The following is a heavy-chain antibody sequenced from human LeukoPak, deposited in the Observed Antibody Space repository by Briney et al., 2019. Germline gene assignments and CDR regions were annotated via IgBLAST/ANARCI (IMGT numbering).Heavy chain of an antibody. CDR2: ISSSSSTI. CDR1: GFTFSSYS. D-gene: IGHD1-26*01. V-gene: IGHV3-48*01. J-gene: IGHJ3*02. Sequence: PGGSLRLSCAASGFTFSSYSMNWVRQAPGKGLEWVSYISSSSSTIYYADSVKGRFTISRDNAKNSLYLQMNSLRAEDTAVYYCARSSGSYQDDAFDIWGQGTMVTVSS. CDR3: ARSSGSYQDDAFDI.